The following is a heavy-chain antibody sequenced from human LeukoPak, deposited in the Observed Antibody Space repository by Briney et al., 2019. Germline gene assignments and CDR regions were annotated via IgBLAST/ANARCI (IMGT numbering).Heavy chain of an antibody. V-gene: IGHV3-74*01. J-gene: IGHJ4*02. CDR1: GFRFSSCW. CDR3: ARDPYNILTGPYFDY. CDR2: INGDGSST. Sequence: PGGSLGLSCAASGFRFSSCWMHWVRQAPGKGLVWVSRINGDGSSTTYADSVKGRFTISRDNAKNTLYLQMISLSAEDTAVYYCARDPYNILTGPYFDYWGQGTLVTVSS. D-gene: IGHD3-9*01.